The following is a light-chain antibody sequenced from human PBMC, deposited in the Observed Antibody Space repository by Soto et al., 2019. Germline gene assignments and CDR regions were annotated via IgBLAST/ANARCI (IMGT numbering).Light chain of an antibody. CDR2: SAS. Sequence: DIQLTQSPSVLSASVGDTVTITCRASQALSNYLAWYQQKPGKAPDLLIYSASTLQSGVPSRFSGSGSETEFSLTIRALQPEDFATYYSPQLSRHPLTFGGGTKVDIK. CDR1: QALSNY. V-gene: IGKV1-9*01. J-gene: IGKJ4*01. CDR3: PQLSRHPLT.